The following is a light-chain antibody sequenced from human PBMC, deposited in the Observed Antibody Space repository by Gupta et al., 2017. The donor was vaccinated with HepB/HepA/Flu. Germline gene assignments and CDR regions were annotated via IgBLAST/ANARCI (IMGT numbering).Light chain of an antibody. V-gene: IGLV10-54*04. CDR1: NNNVGNQG. CDR3: SAWDSSLGAGV. CDR2: RNN. Sequence: QAVLTQPPSVSMDLRQTDTLTCVGNNNNVGNQGAAWLQQHQRHPPKLLSYRNNQRPSGTAEISAASRSGNTVFPTITALPPEDEADYYCSAWDSSLGAGVFGGGTKLTVL. J-gene: IGLJ3*02.